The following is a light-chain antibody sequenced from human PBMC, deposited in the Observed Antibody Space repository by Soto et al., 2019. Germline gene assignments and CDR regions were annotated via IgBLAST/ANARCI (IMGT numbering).Light chain of an antibody. CDR1: RFNIGAGYD. Sequence: QSVLTQPPSVSGAPGQGVTISCSGSRFNIGAGYDVHWYQELPGTAPRLLIHRNNIRPSGVPDRFSGSKSGTSASLAITGLQAEEEAVYYCQSYDSSLSAPWVFGGGTKLTVL. V-gene: IGLV1-40*01. CDR2: RNN. CDR3: QSYDSSLSAPWV. J-gene: IGLJ3*02.